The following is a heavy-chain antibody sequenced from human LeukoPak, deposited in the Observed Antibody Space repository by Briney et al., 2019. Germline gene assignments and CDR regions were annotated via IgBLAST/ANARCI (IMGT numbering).Heavy chain of an antibody. Sequence: PSETLSLTCTVSGGSISSGSYYWSWIRQPAGKGLEWIGHIYTSGSTNYNPSLKSRATISVDTSKNQFSLKLSSVTAADTAVYYCAREATVTTLFDYWGQGTLVTVSS. CDR3: AREATVTTLFDY. V-gene: IGHV4-61*09. CDR1: GGSISSGSYY. CDR2: IYTSGST. D-gene: IGHD4-11*01. J-gene: IGHJ4*02.